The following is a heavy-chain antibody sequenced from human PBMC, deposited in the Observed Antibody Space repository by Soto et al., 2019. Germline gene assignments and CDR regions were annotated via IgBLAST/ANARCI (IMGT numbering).Heavy chain of an antibody. CDR1: GGTFSSYT. CDR2: IIPILGIA. V-gene: IGHV1-69*02. Sequence: SVKVSCKASGGTFSSYTISWVRQAPGQGLEWMGRIIPILGIANYAQKFQGRVTITADKSTSTAYMELSSLRSEDTAVYYCARGSDPTADYYYYMDVWAKGTTVTVSS. CDR3: ARGSDPTADYYYYMDV. J-gene: IGHJ6*03.